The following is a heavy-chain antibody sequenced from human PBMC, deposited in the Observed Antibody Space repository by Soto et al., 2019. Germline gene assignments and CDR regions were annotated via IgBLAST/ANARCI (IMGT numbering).Heavy chain of an antibody. CDR1: DFTFSRHG. J-gene: IGHJ6*03. CDR2: IWSDGSNE. V-gene: IGHV3-33*01. D-gene: IGHD3-10*01. CDR3: ARERTFGDNKHNYMDV. Sequence: QVQLVESGGGVVRPGRSLRLSCAAFDFTFSRHGWHWVRQAPGKGLQWVGVIWSDGSNEVYADSLKGRFIISRDNSKNILYLQMNSLRAEDTAVYYCARERTFGDNKHNYMDVWCTGITVTVSS.